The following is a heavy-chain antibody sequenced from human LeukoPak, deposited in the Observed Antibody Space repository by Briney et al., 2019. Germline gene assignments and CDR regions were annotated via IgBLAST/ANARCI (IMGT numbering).Heavy chain of an antibody. D-gene: IGHD3-3*01. CDR2: INHSGST. V-gene: IGHV4-34*01. J-gene: IGHJ4*02. CDR3: ARGGGYYDFWSGYQTRFDY. Sequence: SETLSLTCAVYGGSFSGYYWSWIRQPPGKGLEWIGEINHSGSTNYNPSLKSRVTISVDTSKNQFSLKLSSVTAADTAVYYCARGGGYYDFWSGYQTRFDYWGQGTLVTVSS. CDR1: GGSFSGYY.